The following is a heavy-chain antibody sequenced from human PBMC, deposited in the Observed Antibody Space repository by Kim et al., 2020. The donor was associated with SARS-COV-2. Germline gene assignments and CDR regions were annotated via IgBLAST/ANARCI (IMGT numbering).Heavy chain of an antibody. CDR3: ARVGSGILGP. Sequence: SVKVSCKASGYTFTNFDINWVRQATGQGPEWMGWMDPKSGRRGSAQKFQGRLTLTRNTAMRTAYMELTGLTAEDTAVYYCARVGSGILGPWGQGTLLTV. CDR2: MDPKSGRR. V-gene: IGHV1-8*01. CDR1: GYTFTNFD. D-gene: IGHD3-10*01. J-gene: IGHJ5*02.